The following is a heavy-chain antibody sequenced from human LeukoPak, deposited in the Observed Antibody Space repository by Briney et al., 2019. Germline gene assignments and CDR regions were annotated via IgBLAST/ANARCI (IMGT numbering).Heavy chain of an antibody. CDR2: INHRGST. CDR3: ARGRESRCYVSVYFDY. Sequence: SETLSLTCAVYGGSFSGYYWSWIRQPPGKGLEWIGEINHRGSTNYNPSLKSRVTISVDKSKNQFSLKLSSVTAADTAVYYCARGRESRCYVSVYFDYWGQGTLVTVSS. CDR1: GGSFSGYY. D-gene: IGHD2-2*01. V-gene: IGHV4-34*01. J-gene: IGHJ4*02.